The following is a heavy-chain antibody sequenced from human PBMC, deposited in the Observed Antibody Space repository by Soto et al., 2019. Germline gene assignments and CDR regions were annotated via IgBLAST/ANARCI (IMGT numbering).Heavy chain of an antibody. CDR3: AGGGGYYDFWSGYPYGMDV. Sequence: QVQLVQSGAEVKKPGASVKVSCKASGYTFTTYGISWVRQAPGQGLEWMGWISVYNGNTKYAQKLQGRVTMTTDTSTSTAYMELRSLRSDDTAVYYCAGGGGYYDFWSGYPYGMDVWGQGTTVTVFS. CDR2: ISVYNGNT. V-gene: IGHV1-18*01. CDR1: GYTFTTYG. J-gene: IGHJ6*02. D-gene: IGHD3-3*01.